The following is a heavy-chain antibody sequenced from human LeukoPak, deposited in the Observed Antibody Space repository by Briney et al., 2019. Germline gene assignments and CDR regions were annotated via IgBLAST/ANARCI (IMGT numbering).Heavy chain of an antibody. D-gene: IGHD7-27*01. Sequence: PSETLSLTCTVSGGPISSGSYFWGWIRQSPGKGLEWIASIYYGGSAYYNTSLKSRVTVSVDTSKNQFSLNLRSVTAADTAVYYSTRHRYAWGFPTHFDSWGQGTLVTVSS. V-gene: IGHV4-39*01. CDR1: GGPISSGSYF. CDR2: IYYGGSA. J-gene: IGHJ4*02. CDR3: TRHRYAWGFPTHFDS.